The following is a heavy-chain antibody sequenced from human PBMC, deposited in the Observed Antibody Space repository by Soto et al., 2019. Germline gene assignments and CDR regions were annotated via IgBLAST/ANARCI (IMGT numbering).Heavy chain of an antibody. CDR3: ARDSPLTGTTVYYYYGMDV. CDR1: GGTFSSNA. Sequence: GASVKVSCKASGGTFSSNAISWVRQAPGQGLEWMGGIIPIFGTANYAQKFQGRVTITADESTSTAYMELSSLRSEDTAVYYCARDSPLTGTTVYYYYGMDVWGQGTTVTVSS. V-gene: IGHV1-69*13. CDR2: IIPIFGTA. D-gene: IGHD1-7*01. J-gene: IGHJ6*02.